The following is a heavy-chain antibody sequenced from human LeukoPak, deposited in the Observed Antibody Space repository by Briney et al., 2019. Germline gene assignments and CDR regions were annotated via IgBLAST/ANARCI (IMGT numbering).Heavy chain of an antibody. CDR3: AKGRHLVVVTAPDY. D-gene: IGHD2-21*02. V-gene: IGHV3-23*01. J-gene: IGHJ4*01. Sequence: PGGSLRLSCAASGFTFSSYAMSWVRQAPGKGLEWVSAISGSGGSTYYADSVKGRFTISRDNSKNTLYLQMNSLRAEDTAVYYCAKGRHLVVVTAPDYWGHGTLVTVSS. CDR1: GFTFSSYA. CDR2: ISGSGGST.